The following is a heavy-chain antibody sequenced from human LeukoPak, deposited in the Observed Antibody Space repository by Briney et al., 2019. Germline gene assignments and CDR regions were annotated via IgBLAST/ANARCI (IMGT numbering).Heavy chain of an antibody. CDR3: ARDTSFNYGAHAMDV. V-gene: IGHV3-23*01. J-gene: IGHJ6*02. Sequence: GGSLRLSCAASGFTFDNYAMNWVRQAPGKGLEWVLGISGSGVNTYYADSVKGRFTISRDNSRNTLYLQLNSLRGEDTAIYYCARDTSFNYGAHAMDVWGQGTTVTVSS. CDR2: ISGSGVNT. D-gene: IGHD4/OR15-4a*01. CDR1: GFTFDNYA.